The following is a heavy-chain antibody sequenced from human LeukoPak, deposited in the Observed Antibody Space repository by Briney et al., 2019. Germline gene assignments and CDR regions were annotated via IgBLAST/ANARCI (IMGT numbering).Heavy chain of an antibody. V-gene: IGHV3-30*03. J-gene: IGHJ4*02. CDR2: ISYDGSNK. CDR3: AGRVSLSCDS. D-gene: IGHD5/OR15-5a*01. Sequence: PGGSLRLSSAASRFPFPHYGMHRVRQAPSKGLEWVAVISYDGSNKYYADSVKGRFTISRDNSKNTLYLQMNSLRADDTAVYYVAGRVSLSCDSWGQGTLVTVSS. CDR1: RFPFPHYG.